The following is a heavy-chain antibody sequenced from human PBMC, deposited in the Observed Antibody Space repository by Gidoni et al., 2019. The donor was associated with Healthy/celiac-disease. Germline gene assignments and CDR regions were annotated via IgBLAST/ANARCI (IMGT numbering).Heavy chain of an antibody. Sequence: QVQLVQSGAEVKKPGASVKVSCKASGYTFTSYGISWVRHAPGQGLEWMGWISAYKCNTTYAQNLQGRVTMTTDTSTSTDYMELRSLRSDDTSVYYGARGEGCSSTSCYAGWFDPWVQGTLFTVSS. J-gene: IGHJ5*02. D-gene: IGHD2-2*01. CDR3: ARGEGCSSTSCYAGWFDP. CDR2: ISAYKCNT. CDR1: GYTFTSYG. V-gene: IGHV1-18*01.